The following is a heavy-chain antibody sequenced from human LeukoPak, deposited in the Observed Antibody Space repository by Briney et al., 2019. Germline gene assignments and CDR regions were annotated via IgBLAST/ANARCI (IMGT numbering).Heavy chain of an antibody. D-gene: IGHD6-13*01. CDR1: GYTFTVYY. Sequence: ASVKVSCKASGYTFTVYYMHWVRQAPGQGLECMGWINPNSGGTNYAQKFQGRVTMTRDTSISTAYMELSRLRSDYTAVYYCARVPGGYSSSWFDYWGQGTLVTVSS. CDR3: ARVPGGYSSSWFDY. J-gene: IGHJ4*02. CDR2: INPNSGGT. V-gene: IGHV1-2*02.